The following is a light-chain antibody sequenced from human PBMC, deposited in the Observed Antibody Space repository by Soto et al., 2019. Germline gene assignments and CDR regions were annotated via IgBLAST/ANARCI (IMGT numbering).Light chain of an antibody. CDR2: GAS. CDR3: QHYGYSQWT. J-gene: IGKJ1*01. CDR1: QSVSSNY. Sequence: EIGFSQSPGTLSLAPGERAPLSWRASQSVSSNYLAWYQQKPGQAPRLLIYGASSRATGIPDRFSGSGSGTEFTLTITRLEPEDSAVYFCQHYGYSQWTFGQGTKVDIK. V-gene: IGKV3-20*01.